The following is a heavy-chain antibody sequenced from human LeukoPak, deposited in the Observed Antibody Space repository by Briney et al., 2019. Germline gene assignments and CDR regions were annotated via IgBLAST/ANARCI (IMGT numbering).Heavy chain of an antibody. V-gene: IGHV3-21*01. J-gene: IGHJ4*02. CDR1: GFTFSSYS. CDR3: ARDDGVTIFGVVTNPFDY. CDR2: ISSSGSYI. D-gene: IGHD3-3*01. Sequence: GGSLRLSCAASGFTFSSYSMNWVRQAPGKGLEWVSSISSSGSYIYYADSVKGRFTISRDNAKNSLYLQMNSLRAEDTAVYYCARDDGVTIFGVVTNPFDYWGQGTLVTVSS.